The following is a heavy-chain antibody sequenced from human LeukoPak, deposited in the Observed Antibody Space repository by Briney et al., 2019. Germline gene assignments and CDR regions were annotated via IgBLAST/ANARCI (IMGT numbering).Heavy chain of an antibody. D-gene: IGHD6-19*01. Sequence: PSETLSLTCTVSGGSISSYYWSWIRQPPGKGLEWIGYIYYSGSTNYNPSLKSRVTISVDTSKNQFSLKLSSVTAADTAVYYCARDRLAGWPYYYYSMDVWGQGTTVTVSS. CDR2: IYYSGST. CDR3: ARDRLAGWPYYYYSMDV. J-gene: IGHJ6*02. CDR1: GGSISSYY. V-gene: IGHV4-59*01.